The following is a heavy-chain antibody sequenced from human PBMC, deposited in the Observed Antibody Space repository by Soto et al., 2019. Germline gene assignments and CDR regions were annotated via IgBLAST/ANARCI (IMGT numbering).Heavy chain of an antibody. J-gene: IGHJ4*02. V-gene: IGHV4-34*01. CDR2: INHTGST. CDR3: ARGREIFGAVTPFEY. D-gene: IGHD3-3*01. Sequence: SDTLSLTCAVCGARFSGYYWTWIRQHPGKGLEWIGEINHTGSTKYNPSLKSRVTISLDTSKNQFSLSLRSVTAADTAVYYCARGREIFGAVTPFEYWGQGTQVTVSS. CDR1: GARFSGYY.